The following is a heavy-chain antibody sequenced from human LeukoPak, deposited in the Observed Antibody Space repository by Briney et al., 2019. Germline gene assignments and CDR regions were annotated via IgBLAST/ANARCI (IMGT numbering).Heavy chain of an antibody. Sequence: SETLSLTCTVSGGSISSYYWSWIRQPPGKGLEWIGHIYYSGSTNYNPSLKSRVTISVDTSKNQFSLKLSSVTAADTAVYYCARDSSSWSKPAFDIWGQGTMVTVSS. V-gene: IGHV4-59*01. CDR3: ARDSSSWSKPAFDI. CDR2: IYYSGST. CDR1: GGSISSYY. J-gene: IGHJ3*02. D-gene: IGHD6-13*01.